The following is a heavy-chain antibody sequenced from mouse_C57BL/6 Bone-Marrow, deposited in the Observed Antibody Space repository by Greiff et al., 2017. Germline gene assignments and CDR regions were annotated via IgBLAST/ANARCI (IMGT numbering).Heavy chain of an antibody. D-gene: IGHD1-1*01. CDR1: GYTFTSYW. J-gene: IGHJ2*01. Sequence: QVQLKQPGAELVKPGASVKLSCKASGYTFTSYWMHWVKQRPGQGLEWIGMIHPNSGSTNYNEKFKSKATLTVDKSSSTAYMQLSSLTSEDSAVYYCARCRYYGSSYDYWGQGTTLTVSS. CDR2: IHPNSGST. CDR3: ARCRYYGSSYDY. V-gene: IGHV1-64*01.